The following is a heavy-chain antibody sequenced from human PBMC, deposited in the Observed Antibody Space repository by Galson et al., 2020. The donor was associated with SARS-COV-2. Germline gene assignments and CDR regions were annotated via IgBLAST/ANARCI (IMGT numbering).Heavy chain of an antibody. Sequence: ASVKVSCKTSGYTFTVHGINWVRQAPGQGLEWMGWINTYNGNTNYAQKVQGRVTMTKDTSTNTAYMELLSLGSADTAVYYCARDMGSRDGFNYGLTLDYWGQGTLVTVSS. CDR1: GYTFTVHG. J-gene: IGHJ4*02. D-gene: IGHD5-12*01. V-gene: IGHV1-18*04. CDR3: ARDMGSRDGFNYGLTLDY. CDR2: INTYNGNT.